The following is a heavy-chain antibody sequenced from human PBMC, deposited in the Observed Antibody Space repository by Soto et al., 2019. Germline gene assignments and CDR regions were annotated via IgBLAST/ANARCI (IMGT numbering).Heavy chain of an antibody. V-gene: IGHV4-59*08. Sequence: QVQLQESGPGLVKPSETLSLTCSVSGGSIGSYYWSWIRQPPGKGLEWIGYIYYSGSTNYNPSLKSRVTISVDTSKNQFSLKLSSVTAADPAVYYCARGGWRQIDYWGQGTLATVSS. CDR3: ARGGWRQIDY. CDR2: IYYSGST. J-gene: IGHJ4*02. D-gene: IGHD3-3*01. CDR1: GGSIGSYY.